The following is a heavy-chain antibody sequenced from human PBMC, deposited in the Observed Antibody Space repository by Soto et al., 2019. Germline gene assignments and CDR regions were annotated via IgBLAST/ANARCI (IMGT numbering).Heavy chain of an antibody. V-gene: IGHV4-31*03. Sequence: SSENLSLTCTVSGGSISSGGYYWSWIRQHPGKGLEWIGYIYYSGSTYYNPSLKSRVTISVDTSKNQFSLKLSSVTAADTAVYYCARARDRPEYYYYGMDVWGPGTTVT. CDR2: IYYSGST. CDR3: ARARDRPEYYYYGMDV. CDR1: GGSISSGGYY. D-gene: IGHD2-15*01. J-gene: IGHJ6*02.